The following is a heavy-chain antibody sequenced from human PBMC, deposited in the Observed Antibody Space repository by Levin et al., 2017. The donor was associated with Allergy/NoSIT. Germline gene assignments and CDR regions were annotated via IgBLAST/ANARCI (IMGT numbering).Heavy chain of an antibody. CDR2: ISSSRSYI. D-gene: IGHD1-26*01. V-gene: IGHV3-21*01. CDR1: GFSFSTYS. CDR3: AKGMGARGYYFGMDV. Sequence: ASVKVSCAASGFSFSTYSMNWVRQAPGKGLEWIASISSSRSYIYYADSLKGRITISRDNAKNSLSLEMNSLRADDTAVYYCAKGMGARGYYFGMDVWGQGTTVTVSS. J-gene: IGHJ6*02.